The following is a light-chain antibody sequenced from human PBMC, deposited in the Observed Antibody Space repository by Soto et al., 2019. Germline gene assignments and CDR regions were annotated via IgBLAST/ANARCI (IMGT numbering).Light chain of an antibody. Sequence: EIVLTQSPCTLSLSPGERATLSCRASHSISSSYLAWYQQTPGQAPMLLIYAASSRATGIPDRFSGSGSGTDFTLTISRLEPEDVAVYYCQQYGSSPPITFGQGTRLEIK. CDR3: QQYGSSPPIT. V-gene: IGKV3-20*01. J-gene: IGKJ5*01. CDR2: AAS. CDR1: HSISSSY.